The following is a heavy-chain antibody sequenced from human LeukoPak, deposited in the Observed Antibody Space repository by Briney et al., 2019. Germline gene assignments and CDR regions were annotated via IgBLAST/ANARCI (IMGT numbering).Heavy chain of an antibody. V-gene: IGHV3-33*01. D-gene: IGHD6-19*01. J-gene: IGHJ4*02. CDR2: IWYDAINK. Sequence: GGSLRLSCAASGFTFSSFGMHWVRQAPGKGLEWVAVIWYDAINKYYADSVKGRFTISRDNSKNTMYLQMNSLRAEDTAVYYCAREGSSGWYKDYWGQGTLVTVSS. CDR1: GFTFSSFG. CDR3: AREGSSGWYKDY.